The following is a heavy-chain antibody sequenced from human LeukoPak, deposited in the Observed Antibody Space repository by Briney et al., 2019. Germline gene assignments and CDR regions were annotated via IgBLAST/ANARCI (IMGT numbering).Heavy chain of an antibody. CDR2: IYYSGST. Sequence: SETLSLTCTVSGGSISSHYWSWIRQPPGKGLEWIAYIYYSGSTNYNPSLKSRVTISVDTSKNQFSLKLSSVTAADTAVYYCARDIPYYYYMDVWGKGTTVTVSS. V-gene: IGHV4-59*11. J-gene: IGHJ6*03. CDR1: GGSISSHY. CDR3: ARDIPYYYYMDV.